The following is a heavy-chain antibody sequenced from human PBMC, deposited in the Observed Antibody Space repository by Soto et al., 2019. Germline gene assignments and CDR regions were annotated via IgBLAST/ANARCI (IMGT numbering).Heavy chain of an antibody. J-gene: IGHJ6*02. CDR2: ISYDGSNK. V-gene: IGHV3-30*18. CDR3: AKDRIRRAEDGMDV. Sequence: QVQLVESGGGVVQPGRSLRLSCAASGFTFSSYGMHWVRQAPGKGLEWGAVISYDGSNKYYADSVKGRFTISRDNSKNTLYLQMNSLRAEDTAVYYCAKDRIRRAEDGMDVWGQGTTVTVSS. D-gene: IGHD2-15*01. CDR1: GFTFSSYG.